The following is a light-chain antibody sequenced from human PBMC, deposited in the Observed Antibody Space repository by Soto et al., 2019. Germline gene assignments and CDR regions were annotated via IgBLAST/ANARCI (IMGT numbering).Light chain of an antibody. CDR3: QQNYTISFT. CDR1: QSISRS. Sequence: DIQMTHSPSSLSASVGDRVTITCRSSQSISRSLNWYQQRPGKGPKFLIYAASSLQSGVPSRFSGSGSGTDFSLSISSLQPEDFATYYCQQNYTISFTFGPGTKVDIK. J-gene: IGKJ3*01. V-gene: IGKV1-39*01. CDR2: AAS.